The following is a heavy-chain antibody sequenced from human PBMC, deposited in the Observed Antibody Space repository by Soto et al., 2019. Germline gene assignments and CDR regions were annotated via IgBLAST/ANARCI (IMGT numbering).Heavy chain of an antibody. CDR3: GSGANYYYGMDV. CDR1: GYAFTSYA. J-gene: IGHJ6*02. D-gene: IGHD1-26*01. CDR2: INAGNGNT. Sequence: ASVKVSCKASGYAFTSYAMHWVRQAPGQRLEWMGWINAGNGNTKYSQKFQGRVTITRDTSASTAYMELSSLRSEDTAVYYCGSGANYYYGMDVWVQGTTVTVSS. V-gene: IGHV1-3*01.